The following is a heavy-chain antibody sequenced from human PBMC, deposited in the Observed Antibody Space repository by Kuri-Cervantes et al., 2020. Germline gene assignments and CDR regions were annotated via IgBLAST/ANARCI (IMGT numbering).Heavy chain of an antibody. CDR3: AKGSSTSRPYYFDY. V-gene: IGHV3-23*01. D-gene: IGHD6-13*01. Sequence: GESLKISCAASGFTFGSYAMSWVRQAPGKGLEWVSAITGSGGATYHADSVKGRFTISRDNSQNTLYLQVIGLRAEDTAVYYCAKGSSTSRPYYFDYWGQGTLVTVSS. CDR1: GFTFGSYA. J-gene: IGHJ4*02. CDR2: ITGSGGAT.